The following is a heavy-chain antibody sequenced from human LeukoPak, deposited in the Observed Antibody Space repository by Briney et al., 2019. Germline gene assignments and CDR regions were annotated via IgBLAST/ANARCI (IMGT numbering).Heavy chain of an antibody. CDR2: ISGSGGST. J-gene: IGHJ2*01. Sequence: GGSLRLSCAASGFTFSSYAMSWVRQAPGKGLEWVSVISGSGGSTYYADSVKGRFTISRDNSKNTLYLQMNSLRAEDTAVYYCAKSRELWTYWYFDLWGRGILVTVSS. V-gene: IGHV3-23*01. D-gene: IGHD1-26*01. CDR3: AKSRELWTYWYFDL. CDR1: GFTFSSYA.